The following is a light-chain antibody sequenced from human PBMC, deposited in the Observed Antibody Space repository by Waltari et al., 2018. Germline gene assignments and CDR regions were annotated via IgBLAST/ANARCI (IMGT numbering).Light chain of an antibody. J-gene: IGKJ4*01. CDR3: MQAVQVPLT. CDR2: YVS. Sequence: IVVTQSPLSLSVTPGEPASISCSSSQSLLHGNGHTYLDWYLQKPGQSPQLLISYVSNRASGVPDRFSGSGSGTDFTLKISRVEAEDVGIYYCMQAVQVPLTFGGGTKVEIK. V-gene: IGKV2-28*01. CDR1: QSLLHGNGHTY.